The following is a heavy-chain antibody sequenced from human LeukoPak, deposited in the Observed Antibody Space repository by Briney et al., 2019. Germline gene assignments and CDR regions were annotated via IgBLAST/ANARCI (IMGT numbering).Heavy chain of an antibody. CDR1: GGSISSSSYY. CDR3: ARHFMIRVTTALTNFDY. V-gene: IGHV4-39*01. D-gene: IGHD3-16*01. CDR2: IYYSGST. Sequence: KPSETLSLTCTVSGGSISSSSYYWGWIRQPPGKGLEWIGSIYYSGSTYYNPSLKSRVTISVDTSKNQFSLKLSSVTAADTAVYYCARHFMIRVTTALTNFDYWGQGTLVTVSS. J-gene: IGHJ4*02.